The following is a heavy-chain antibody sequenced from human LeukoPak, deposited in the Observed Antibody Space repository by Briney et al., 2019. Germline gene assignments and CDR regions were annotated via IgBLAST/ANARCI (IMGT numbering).Heavy chain of an antibody. D-gene: IGHD6-13*01. J-gene: IGHJ4*02. CDR3: ARDDGSSWWVFDY. V-gene: IGHV4-39*07. CDR1: GGSISSSSYY. CDR2: IHYSGST. Sequence: SETLSLTCTVSGGSISSSSYYWGWIRQPPGKGLEWIGSIHYSGSTYYNPSLKSRVTISVDTSKNQFSLKLSSVTAADTAVYYCARDDGSSWWVFDYWGQGTLVTVSS.